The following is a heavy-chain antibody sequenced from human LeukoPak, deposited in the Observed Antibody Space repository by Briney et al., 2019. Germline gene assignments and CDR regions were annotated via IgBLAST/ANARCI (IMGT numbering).Heavy chain of an antibody. CDR3: AKDHGRRYCSSTSCYTPDNWFDP. J-gene: IGHJ5*02. D-gene: IGHD2-2*02. CDR2: ISGSGGST. CDR1: GFTFSSYA. V-gene: IGHV3-23*01. Sequence: GGSLRLSCAASGFTFSSYAMSWVRQAPGKGLEWVSAISGSGGSTYYADSVKGRFTISRDNSKSTLYLQMNSLRAEDTAVYYCAKDHGRRYCSSTSCYTPDNWFDPWGQGTLVTVSS.